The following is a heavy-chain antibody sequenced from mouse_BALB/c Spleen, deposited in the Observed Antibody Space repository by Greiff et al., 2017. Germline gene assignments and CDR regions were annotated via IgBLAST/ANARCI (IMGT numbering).Heavy chain of an antibody. Sequence: QVQLKESGAELVRPGSSVKISCKASGYAFSSYWMNWVKQRPGQGLEWIGQIYPGDGDTNYNGKFKGKATLTADKSSSTAYMQLSSLTSEDSAVYFCARLGGNYEGDYWGQGTSVTVSS. V-gene: IGHV1-80*01. J-gene: IGHJ4*01. CDR2: IYPGDGDT. CDR1: GYAFSSYW. D-gene: IGHD2-1*01. CDR3: ARLGGNYEGDY.